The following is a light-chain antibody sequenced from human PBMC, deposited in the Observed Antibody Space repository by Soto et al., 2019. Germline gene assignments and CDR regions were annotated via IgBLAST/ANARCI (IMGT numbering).Light chain of an antibody. Sequence: QSALTKPASVSGSPGQSITISCTGTSSDAGGYNYVSWYQQHPGKAPKLMIYDVSNRPSGVSNRFSGSKSGNTASLTISGLQAEDEADYYCSSYTSSSTDVVFGGGTKLTVL. CDR3: SSYTSSSTDVV. CDR1: SSDAGGYNY. V-gene: IGLV2-14*01. CDR2: DVS. J-gene: IGLJ2*01.